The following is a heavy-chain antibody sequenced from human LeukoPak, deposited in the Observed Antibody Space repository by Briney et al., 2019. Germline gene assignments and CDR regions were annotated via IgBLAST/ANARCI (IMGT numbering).Heavy chain of an antibody. V-gene: IGHV4-31*03. CDR3: ASADYDMAFDI. J-gene: IGHJ3*02. CDR2: IYYSGST. D-gene: IGHD3-9*01. Sequence: PSETLSLTCTVSGGSISSGGYYWSWIRQHPGKGLEWIGNIYYSGSTDYNPSLKSRFTMSVDTSKNQFSLKLSSVTAADTAVYYCASADYDMAFDIWGQGTMVTVSS. CDR1: GGSISSGGYY.